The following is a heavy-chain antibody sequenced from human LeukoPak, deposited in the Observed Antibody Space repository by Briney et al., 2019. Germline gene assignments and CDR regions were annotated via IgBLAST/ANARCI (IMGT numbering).Heavy chain of an antibody. CDR2: ISGSGGST. V-gene: IGHV3-23*01. CDR1: GFTFSSYG. Sequence: GGTLRLSCAASGFTFSSYGMSWVRQAPGKGLEWVSAISGSGGSTYYADSVKGRFTISRDNSKNTLYLQMNSLKAEDTAIYYCAKDPTDFDSSGQTYFDYWGQGTLVTVSS. J-gene: IGHJ4*02. D-gene: IGHD3-22*01. CDR3: AKDPTDFDSSGQTYFDY.